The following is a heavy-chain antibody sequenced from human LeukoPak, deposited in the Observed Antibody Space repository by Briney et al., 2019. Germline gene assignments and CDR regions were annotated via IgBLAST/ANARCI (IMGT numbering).Heavy chain of an antibody. Sequence: SETLSLTCTVSGGSISGYYWTWIRQSPGKGLEWIGYIYDSGSTNYNPSLKSRVTISVDTSKNQFSLKLSSVTAADTAVYYCARVSTPTYYDFWSGYFWDYWGQGTLVTVSS. CDR1: GGSISGYY. V-gene: IGHV4-59*01. J-gene: IGHJ4*02. CDR2: IYDSGST. CDR3: ARVSTPTYYDFWSGYFWDY. D-gene: IGHD3-3*01.